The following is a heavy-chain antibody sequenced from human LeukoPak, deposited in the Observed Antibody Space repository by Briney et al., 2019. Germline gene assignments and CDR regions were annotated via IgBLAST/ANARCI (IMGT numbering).Heavy chain of an antibody. CDR2: MNPNSGNT. CDR3: ARGRVDDSSGYQYYYYYGMDV. V-gene: IGHV1-8*01. Sequence: GASVKVSCKASGYTFTSYDINWVRQATGQGLEWMGWMNPNSGNTGYAQKFQGRVTMTRNTSISTAYMELSSLRSEDTAVYYCARGRVDDSSGYQYYYYYGMDVWGQGTTVTVSS. D-gene: IGHD3-22*01. CDR1: GYTFTSYD. J-gene: IGHJ6*02.